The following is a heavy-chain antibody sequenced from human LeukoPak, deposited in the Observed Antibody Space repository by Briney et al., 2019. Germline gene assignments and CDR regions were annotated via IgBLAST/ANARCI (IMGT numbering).Heavy chain of an antibody. V-gene: IGHV4-30-2*01. CDR3: ARVSDSDAFDI. J-gene: IGHJ3*02. CDR1: GGSISPYY. Sequence: SETLSLTCTVSGGSISPYYWSWIRQPPGKGLEWIGYIYHSGSTYYNPSLKSRVTISVDRSKNQFSLKLSSVTAADTAVYYCARVSDSDAFDIWGQGTMVTVPS. D-gene: IGHD2-21*01. CDR2: IYHSGST.